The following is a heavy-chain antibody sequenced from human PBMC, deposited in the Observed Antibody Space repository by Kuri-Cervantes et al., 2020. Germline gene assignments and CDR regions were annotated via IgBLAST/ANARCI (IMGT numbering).Heavy chain of an antibody. D-gene: IGHD2-15*01. V-gene: IGHV1-8*02. CDR3: ARAPGKYCSGGSCYSDWFDP. Sequence: ASVKVSCKASGYTFTSYAMNWVRQATGQGLEWMGWMNPNSGNTGYAQKFQGRVTMTRNTSISTAYMELSSLRSEDTAVYYCARAPGKYCSGGSCYSDWFDPWGQGTLVPSPQ. CDR2: MNPNSGNT. CDR1: GYTFTSYA. J-gene: IGHJ5*02.